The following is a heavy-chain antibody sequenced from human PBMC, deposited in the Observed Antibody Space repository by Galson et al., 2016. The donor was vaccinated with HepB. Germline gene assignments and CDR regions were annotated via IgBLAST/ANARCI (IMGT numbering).Heavy chain of an antibody. CDR2: ISSSSSYI. V-gene: IGHV3-21*01. CDR1: GFTFSSYS. J-gene: IGHJ4*02. Sequence: SLRLSCAASGFTFSSYSMNWVRQAPGKGLEWVSSISSSSSYIYYADSVEGRFTISRDNAKNSLYLQMNSLRAEDTAVYYCARGDIVGAIFDYWGQGTQVTVSS. CDR3: ARGDIVGAIFDY. D-gene: IGHD1-26*01.